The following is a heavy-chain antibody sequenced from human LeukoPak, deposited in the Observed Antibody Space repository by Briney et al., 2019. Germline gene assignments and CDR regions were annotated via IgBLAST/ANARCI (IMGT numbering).Heavy chain of an antibody. CDR2: INPNSGGT. J-gene: IGHJ4*02. CDR1: GYTFTSYY. Sequence: ASVKVSCKASGYTFTSYYMHWVRQAPGQGLEWMGWINPNSGGTNYAQKFQGRVTMTRDTSISTAYMELSRLRSDDTAVYYCARGSRPVYNLLTGKRYFDYWGQGTLLTVSS. CDR3: ARGSRPVYNLLTGKRYFDY. D-gene: IGHD3-9*01. V-gene: IGHV1-2*02.